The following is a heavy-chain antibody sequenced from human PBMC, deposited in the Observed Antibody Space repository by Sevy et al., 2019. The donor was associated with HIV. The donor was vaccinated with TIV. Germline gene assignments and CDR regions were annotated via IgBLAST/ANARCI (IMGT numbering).Heavy chain of an antibody. Sequence: GESLRLSCTTSGFTFSYSGMHWVRQAPGKGLEWVTFIQYDGRNTHYADSVKGRFTISRDNSKNTLYLQMNSLRGDDTAVYYCAKNTAAVGTGGFDYWGQGALVTVSS. V-gene: IGHV3-30*02. CDR1: GFTFSYSG. J-gene: IGHJ4*02. CDR2: IQYDGRNT. D-gene: IGHD6-13*01. CDR3: AKNTAAVGTGGFDY.